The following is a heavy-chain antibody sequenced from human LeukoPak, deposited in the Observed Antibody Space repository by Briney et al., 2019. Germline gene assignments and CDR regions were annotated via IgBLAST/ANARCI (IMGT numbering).Heavy chain of an antibody. CDR3: ARDGESRWAFDI. CDR1: GFDFSTCW. Sequence: GGSLRLSCAASGFDFSTCWMSWVRQAPGKGLEWVANIKEDGSEKNYVGSVTGRFTISKDNAKNSLYLQMNGLRAEDTAVYYCARDGESRWAFDIWGQGTSVSVSS. D-gene: IGHD3-10*01. J-gene: IGHJ3*02. CDR2: IKEDGSEK. V-gene: IGHV3-7*01.